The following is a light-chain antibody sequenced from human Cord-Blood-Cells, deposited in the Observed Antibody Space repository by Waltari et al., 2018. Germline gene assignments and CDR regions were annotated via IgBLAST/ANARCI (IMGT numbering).Light chain of an antibody. CDR3: QQDDNLPYT. V-gene: IGKV1-33*01. Sequence: DIQMTQSPSSLSASVGDRVTITCPASQDIRNYLNWYQQKPGKAPKLLIYDASNVETGVPSRFSGSGSGTDFTFTISSLQPEDIATYYCQQDDNLPYTFGQGTKLEIK. CDR2: DAS. CDR1: QDIRNY. J-gene: IGKJ2*01.